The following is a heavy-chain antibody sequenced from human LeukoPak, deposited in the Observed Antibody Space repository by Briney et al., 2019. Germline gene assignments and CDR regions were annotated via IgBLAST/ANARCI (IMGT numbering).Heavy chain of an antibody. Sequence: SETLSLTCAVYGGSFSGYYWSWIRQPPGKGLEWIGEINHSGSTTYNPSLKSRVTISVDTSKNQFSLKLSSVTAADTAVYYCARGRSAYYYDSSGRRPDAFDIWGQGTMVTVSS. J-gene: IGHJ3*02. CDR2: INHSGST. V-gene: IGHV4-34*01. CDR3: ARGRSAYYYDSSGRRPDAFDI. D-gene: IGHD3-22*01. CDR1: GGSFSGYY.